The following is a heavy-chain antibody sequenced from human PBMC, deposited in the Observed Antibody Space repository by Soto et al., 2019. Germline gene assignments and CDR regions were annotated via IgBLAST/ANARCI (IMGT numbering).Heavy chain of an antibody. J-gene: IGHJ4*02. D-gene: IGHD2-21*02. V-gene: IGHV1-18*01. CDR1: GYTFTRYG. CDR3: ARRGVTLYYFDY. Sequence: ASGKVSCKASGYTFTRYGIRWVRQAPGQGLEWMGWISAYNGNTNYAQKLQGRVTMTTDTSTSTAYMELRSLRSDDAAVYYCARRGVTLYYFDYWGQGTQVTVSS. CDR2: ISAYNGNT.